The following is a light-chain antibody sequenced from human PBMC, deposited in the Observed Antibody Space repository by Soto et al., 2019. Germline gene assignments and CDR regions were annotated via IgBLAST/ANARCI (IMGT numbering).Light chain of an antibody. CDR3: KVWDSSTV. CDR2: RDS. CDR1: NIGSKN. Sequence: SYELTQPLSVSVALGQTARITCGGNNIGSKNVHWYQQKPGQAPVLVIYRDSNRPSGIPERFSGSNSGNTATLTSSRAQAGDEADYYGKVWDSSTVFGGGTKLTVL. V-gene: IGLV3-9*01. J-gene: IGLJ2*01.